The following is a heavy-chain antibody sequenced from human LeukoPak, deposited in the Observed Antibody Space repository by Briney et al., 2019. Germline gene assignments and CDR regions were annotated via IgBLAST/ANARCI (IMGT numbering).Heavy chain of an antibody. CDR2: ICWNSGSI. D-gene: IGHD3-3*01. CDR1: GFTFDDYA. J-gene: IGHJ4*02. V-gene: IGHV3-9*03. CDR3: AKDIAAIFGVANYFDY. Sequence: GGSLRLSCAASGFTFDDYAMHWVRQAPGKGLEWVSGICWNSGSIGYADSVKGRFTISRDNAKNSLYLQMNSLRAEDMALYYCAKDIAAIFGVANYFDYWGQGTLVTVSS.